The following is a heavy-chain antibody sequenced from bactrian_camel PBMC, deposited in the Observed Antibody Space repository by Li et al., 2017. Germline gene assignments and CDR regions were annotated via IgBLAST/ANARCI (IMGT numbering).Heavy chain of an antibody. CDR3: AKVISDRDNRGSDGHDY. Sequence: HVQLVESGGGSVQAGGSLRLSCTASGLTYSMYCMDWFRQAPGKEREEVARIGSDGSTSYADSVKGRFTISKDNARNTLYLELNNLKIEDTAMYYCAKVISDRDNRGSDGHDYWGQGTQVTVS. CDR1: GLTYSMYC. D-gene: IGHD1*01. V-gene: IGHV3S1*01. J-gene: IGHJ4*01. CDR2: IGSDGST.